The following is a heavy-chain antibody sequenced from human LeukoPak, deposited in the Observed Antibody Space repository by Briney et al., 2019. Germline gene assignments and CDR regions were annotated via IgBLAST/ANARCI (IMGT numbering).Heavy chain of an antibody. V-gene: IGHV4-34*01. J-gene: IGHJ1*01. D-gene: IGHD4-23*01. Sequence: SETLSLTCAVYGGSFSGYYWSWIRQPPGKGLEWIGEINHSGSTNYNPSLKSRVTISVDTSKNQFSLKLSSVTAADTAVYYCVRGHGPVYGGNSGYFQHWGQGTLVTVSS. CDR2: INHSGST. CDR3: VRGHGPVYGGNSGYFQH. CDR1: GGSFSGYY.